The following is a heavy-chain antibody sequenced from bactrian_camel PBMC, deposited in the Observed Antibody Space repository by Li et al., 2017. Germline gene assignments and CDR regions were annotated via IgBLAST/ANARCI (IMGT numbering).Heavy chain of an antibody. CDR2: VDSYGSTT. CDR3: AAGSETYDSPSAEPGPVCDYNY. V-gene: IGHV3-2*01. D-gene: IGHD4*01. CDR1: GYTYKPNC. Sequence: HVQLVESGGGSVQAGGSLRLSCAASGYTYKPNCMGWVRQAPGKEREEVANVDSYGSTTYADPVKGRLTISKDNAQNTLSLQMHSLKLEDSAMYYCAAGSETYDSPSAEPGPVCDYNYWGQGTQVTVS. J-gene: IGHJ4*01.